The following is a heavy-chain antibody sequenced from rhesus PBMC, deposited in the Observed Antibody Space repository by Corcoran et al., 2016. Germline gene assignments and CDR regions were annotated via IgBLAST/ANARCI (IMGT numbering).Heavy chain of an antibody. CDR2: ITYSGIT. CDR1: GDSISSRYYY. Sequence: QVQLQESGPGLVKPSETLSLTCAVSGDSISSRYYYWSWIRQLPGKGLEWIGYITYSGITSSTPSLKCRVTISRDTSTNQFSLKLSSMTAADTAVYYCARDQYLDWYGLDSWGQGVVVTVSS. J-gene: IGHJ6*01. D-gene: IGHD3-3*01. CDR3: ARDQYLDWYGLDS. V-gene: IGHV4-122*02.